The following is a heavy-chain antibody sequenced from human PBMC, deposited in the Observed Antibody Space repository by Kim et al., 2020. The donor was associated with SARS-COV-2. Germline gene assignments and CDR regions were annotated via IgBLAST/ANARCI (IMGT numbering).Heavy chain of an antibody. CDR3: ARAPYQLLYWVDP. D-gene: IGHD2-2*01. V-gene: IGHV4-34*01. Sequence: TPALTTRVTISVDPAKNQFSLKLSSVTAADTAVYYCARAPYQLLYWVDPWGQGTLVTVSS. J-gene: IGHJ5*02.